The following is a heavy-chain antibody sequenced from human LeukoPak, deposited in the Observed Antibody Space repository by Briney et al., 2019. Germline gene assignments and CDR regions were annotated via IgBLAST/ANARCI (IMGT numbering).Heavy chain of an antibody. D-gene: IGHD3-3*01. CDR3: ARARIFGVVIIAHFDY. CDR1: GGTFSSYA. V-gene: IGHV1-69*04. CDR2: IIPILGIA. Sequence: SVKVFCKASGGTFSSYAISWVRQAPGQGLEWMGRIIPILGIANYAQKFQGRVTITADKSTSTAYMELSSLRSEDTAVYYCARARIFGVVIIAHFDYWGQGTLVTVSS. J-gene: IGHJ4*02.